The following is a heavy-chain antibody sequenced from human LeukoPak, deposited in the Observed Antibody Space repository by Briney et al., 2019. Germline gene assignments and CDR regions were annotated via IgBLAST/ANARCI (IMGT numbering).Heavy chain of an antibody. Sequence: ASVKVSCKASGYTFISYAMHWVRQAPGQRLEWMGWINAGNGNTKYSQKFQGRVTITRDTSASTAYMDLSSLRSEDTAVYYCASSITATILGLDLWGQGTLVTVSS. V-gene: IGHV1-3*01. CDR1: GYTFISYA. D-gene: IGHD1-7*01. CDR3: ASSITATILGLDL. J-gene: IGHJ5*02. CDR2: INAGNGNT.